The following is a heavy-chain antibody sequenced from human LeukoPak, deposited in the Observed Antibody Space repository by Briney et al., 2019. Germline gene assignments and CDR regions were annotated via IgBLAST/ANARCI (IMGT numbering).Heavy chain of an antibody. V-gene: IGHV1-2*02. J-gene: IGHJ5*02. CDR3: APLLGYCSSTSCYRSWFDP. Sequence: VKVSYKASGSTFTGYYMQWVRQAPGQGVEWMGWINPNSGGTNYSQKFPGRVTMTRDTSISTAYMELSRLRSDDTAVYYCAPLLGYCSSTSCYRSWFDPWGQGTLVTVSS. CDR1: GSTFTGYY. D-gene: IGHD2-2*02. CDR2: INPNSGGT.